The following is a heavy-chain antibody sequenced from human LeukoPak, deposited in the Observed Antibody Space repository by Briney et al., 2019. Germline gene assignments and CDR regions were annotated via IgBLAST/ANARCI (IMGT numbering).Heavy chain of an antibody. CDR3: AKDSGSSWYRYFDY. V-gene: IGHV3-48*03. D-gene: IGHD6-13*01. CDR2: ISSSGSDK. Sequence: GVSLRLSCAASGFTFSNYEMNWVREAPGKGLEWTSYISSSGSDKYYADSVKGRFTISRDNSKNTLYLQMNSLRAEDTAVYYCAKDSGSSWYRYFDYWGQGTLVTVSS. CDR1: GFTFSNYE. J-gene: IGHJ4*02.